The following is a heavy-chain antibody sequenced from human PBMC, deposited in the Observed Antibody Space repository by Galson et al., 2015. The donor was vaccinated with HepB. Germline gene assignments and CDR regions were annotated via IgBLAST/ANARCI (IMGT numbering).Heavy chain of an antibody. CDR2: ISGSGYNT. CDR1: GFTFSSYA. Sequence: SLRLSCAASGFTFSSYAMNWVRQAPGKGLEWVSGISGSGYNTYYADSVKGRSTISRDNSKKMVYLQMDSLRAEDTALYFCAKDLRTKRCQFLEWLFGLWGQGTLVTVSS. V-gene: IGHV3-23*01. D-gene: IGHD3-3*01. J-gene: IGHJ4*02. CDR3: AKDLRTKRCQFLEWLFGL.